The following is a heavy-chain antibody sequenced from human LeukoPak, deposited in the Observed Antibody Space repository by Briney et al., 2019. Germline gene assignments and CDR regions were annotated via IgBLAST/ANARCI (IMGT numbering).Heavy chain of an antibody. V-gene: IGHV1-69*01. Sequence: EASVKVSCKASGGTFSSSSISWVRQAPGQGLEWMGGIIPIFGTANYAQKFQGRVTITADESTRTAYMKLSSLRSEDTAVYYCVRRPGVVGDWFDPWGQGTLVTVSS. CDR3: VRRPGVVGDWFDP. CDR2: IIPIFGTA. CDR1: GGTFSSSS. J-gene: IGHJ5*02. D-gene: IGHD1-26*01.